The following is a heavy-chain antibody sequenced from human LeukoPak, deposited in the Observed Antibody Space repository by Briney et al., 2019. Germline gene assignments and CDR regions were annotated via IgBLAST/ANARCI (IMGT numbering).Heavy chain of an antibody. CDR2: FDPEDGET. J-gene: IGHJ4*02. V-gene: IGHV1-24*01. Sequence: GASVKVSCKVSGYTLTELSMHWVRQAPGKGLEWMGGFDPEDGETIYAEKFQGRVTITADTSTDTAYMELSSLRSEDTAVYYCATAKGELPFDYWGQGTLVTVSS. CDR1: GYTLTELS. D-gene: IGHD1-26*01. CDR3: ATAKGELPFDY.